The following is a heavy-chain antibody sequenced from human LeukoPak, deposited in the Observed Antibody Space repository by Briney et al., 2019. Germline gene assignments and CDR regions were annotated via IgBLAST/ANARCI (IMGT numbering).Heavy chain of an antibody. V-gene: IGHV1-69*05. D-gene: IGHD5-18*01. CDR1: GGTFSSYA. Sequence: GASVKVSCKASGGTFSSYAISWVRQAPGQGLEWMGGIIPIFGTANYAQKFQGRVTITTDESTSTAYMELSSLRSEDTAVYYCARDRRGYSSPDFDSWGQGTLVTVSS. CDR2: IIPIFGTA. CDR3: ARDRRGYSSPDFDS. J-gene: IGHJ4*02.